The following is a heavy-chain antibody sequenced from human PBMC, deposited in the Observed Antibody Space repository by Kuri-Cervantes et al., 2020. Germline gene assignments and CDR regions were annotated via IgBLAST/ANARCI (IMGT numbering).Heavy chain of an antibody. J-gene: IGHJ4*02. CDR2: INHSGST. CDR1: GFTFSSYA. Sequence: ESLKISCAASGFTFSSYAMSWVRQAPGKGLEWIGEINHSGSTNYNPSLKSRVTISVDTSKNQFSLKLSSVTAADTAVYYCARRQASHITIFEVVIKTRYYFDYWGQGTLVTVSS. V-gene: IGHV4-34*01. D-gene: IGHD3-3*01. CDR3: ARRQASHITIFEVVIKTRYYFDY.